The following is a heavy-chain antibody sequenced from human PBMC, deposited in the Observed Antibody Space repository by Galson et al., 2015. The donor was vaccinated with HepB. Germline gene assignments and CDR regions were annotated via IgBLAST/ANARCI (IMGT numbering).Heavy chain of an antibody. J-gene: IGHJ4*02. Sequence: VKVSCKVSGYTFTNYYMHWVQQAPGKGLEWMGLVDPEDGETIYAEKFQGRVTITADTSTDTAYMELSSLRSEDTAVYYCAVWYYDSSGERNYWGQGTLVTVSS. CDR3: AVWYYDSSGERNY. V-gene: IGHV1-69-2*01. D-gene: IGHD3-22*01. CDR1: GYTFTNYY. CDR2: VDPEDGET.